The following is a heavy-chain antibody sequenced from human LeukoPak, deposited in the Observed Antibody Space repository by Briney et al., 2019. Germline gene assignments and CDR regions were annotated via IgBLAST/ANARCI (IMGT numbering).Heavy chain of an antibody. J-gene: IGHJ4*02. CDR1: GFRFSDFW. V-gene: IGHV3-74*03. CDR2: IRGDWHDT. D-gene: IGHD3-10*01. Sequence: GGSLRLSCTASGFRFSDFWMHWVRQAPGKGLVWVSRIRGDWHDTTYADSVKGRFAISRDNAQNTLYLQMNSLRVEDTAVYYCASDRVLGSGSLDNWGQGTLVTVSS. CDR3: ASDRVLGSGSLDN.